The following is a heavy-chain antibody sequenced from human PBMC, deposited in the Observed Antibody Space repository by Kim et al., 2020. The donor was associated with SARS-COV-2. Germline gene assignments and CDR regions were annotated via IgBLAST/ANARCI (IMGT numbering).Heavy chain of an antibody. Sequence: SETLSLTCTVSGGSISSGSYYWSWIRQPAGKGLEWIGRIYTSGSTNYNPSLKSRVTISVDTSKNQFSLKLSSVTAADTAVYYCARESLQWFGASIYYYYGMDVLGQGTTVTFSS. CDR2: IYTSGST. CDR1: GGSISSGSYY. J-gene: IGHJ6*02. CDR3: ARESLQWFGASIYYYYGMDV. D-gene: IGHD3-10*01. V-gene: IGHV4-61*02.